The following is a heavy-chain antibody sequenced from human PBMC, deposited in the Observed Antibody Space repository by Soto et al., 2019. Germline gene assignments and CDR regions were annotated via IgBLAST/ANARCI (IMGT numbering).Heavy chain of an antibody. CDR3: AREGSYSAYNFAHGIQLWSFDF. Sequence: SETLSLTCTVSGGSINTFYWCWVRLPAGKGLEWIGRNFSSGSNSFNPSLEVRVVMSVDTSKNHYSLNLSSVTAAVMAVYYCAREGSYSAYNFAHGIQLWSFDFWGQGALVTVSS. J-gene: IGHJ4*02. V-gene: IGHV4-4*07. CDR1: GGSINTFY. D-gene: IGHD5-12*01. CDR2: NFSSGSN.